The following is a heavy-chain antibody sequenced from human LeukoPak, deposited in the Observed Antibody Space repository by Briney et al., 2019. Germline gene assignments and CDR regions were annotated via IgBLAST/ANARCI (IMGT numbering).Heavy chain of an antibody. CDR3: ARDKLLWFGEGGGFDY. V-gene: IGHV1-46*01. Sequence: EASVKVSCKASGYTFTSYYMHWVRQAPGQGLEWMGIINPSGGSTSYAQKFQGRVTMTRDMSTSTVYMELSSLRSEDTAVYYCARDKLLWFGEGGGFDYWGQGTLVTVSS. J-gene: IGHJ4*02. CDR2: INPSGGST. D-gene: IGHD3-10*01. CDR1: GYTFTSYY.